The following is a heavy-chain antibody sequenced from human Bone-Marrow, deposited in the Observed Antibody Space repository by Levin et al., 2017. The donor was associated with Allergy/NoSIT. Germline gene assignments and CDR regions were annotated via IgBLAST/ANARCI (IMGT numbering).Heavy chain of an antibody. CDR2: ISGSGGST. J-gene: IGHJ4*02. V-gene: IGHV3-23*01. CDR3: AKARKKPYYFDY. Sequence: GESLKISCAASGFTFSSYAMSWVRQAPGKGLEWVSAISGSGGSTYYADSVKGRFTISRDNSKNTLYLQMNSLRAEDTAVYYCAKARKKPYYFDYWGQGTLVTVSS. D-gene: IGHD1-14*01. CDR1: GFTFSSYA.